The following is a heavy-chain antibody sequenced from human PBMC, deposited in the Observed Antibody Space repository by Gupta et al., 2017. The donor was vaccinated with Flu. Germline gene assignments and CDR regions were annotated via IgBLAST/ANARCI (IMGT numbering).Heavy chain of an antibody. CDR1: GFTFSGSA. Sequence: EVQLVESGGGLVQPGGSLKLSCAASGFTFSGSAMHWVRQASGKGLEWVGRIRSKANSYATAYAASVKGRFTISRDDSKNTAYLQMNSLKTEDTAVYYCTRLDSTVTTRYWGQGTLVTVSS. D-gene: IGHD4-17*01. V-gene: IGHV3-73*01. CDR3: TRLDSTVTTRY. CDR2: IRSKANSYAT. J-gene: IGHJ4*02.